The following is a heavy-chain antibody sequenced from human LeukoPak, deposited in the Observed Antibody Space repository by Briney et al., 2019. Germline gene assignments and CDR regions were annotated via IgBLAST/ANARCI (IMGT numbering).Heavy chain of an antibody. CDR3: ARWDRGYYGDAFDI. Sequence: GASVKVSCKASGYTFTSYYMHWVRQTPGQGLEWMGIINPSGGSTSYAQKFQGRVTITRDTSATTAYMELSSLRSEDTAVYYCARWDRGYYGDAFDIWGQGTMVTVSS. D-gene: IGHD2/OR15-2a*01. CDR1: GYTFTSYY. J-gene: IGHJ3*02. CDR2: INPSGGST. V-gene: IGHV1-46*01.